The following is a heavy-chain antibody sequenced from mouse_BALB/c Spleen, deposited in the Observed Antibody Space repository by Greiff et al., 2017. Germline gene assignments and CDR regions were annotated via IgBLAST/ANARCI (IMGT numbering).Heavy chain of an antibody. V-gene: IGHV5-6-5*01. CDR3: ARVWLRNWYFDV. Sequence: EVQRVESGGGLVKPGGSLKLSCAASGFTFSSYAMSWVRQTPEKRLEWVASISSGGSTYYPDSVKGRFTISRDNARNILYLQMSSLRSEDTAMYYCARVWLRNWYFDVWGAGTTVTVSS. CDR2: ISSGGST. D-gene: IGHD2-2*01. CDR1: GFTFSSYA. J-gene: IGHJ1*01.